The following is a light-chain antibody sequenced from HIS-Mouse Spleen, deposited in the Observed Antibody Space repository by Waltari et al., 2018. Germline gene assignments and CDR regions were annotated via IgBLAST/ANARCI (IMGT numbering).Light chain of an antibody. J-gene: IGLJ2*01. CDR2: DVS. CDR1: SSEVGGYNY. CDR3: SSYTSSSFNVV. Sequence: QSALTQPASVSGSPGPSITISSTGTSSEVGGYNYVSWDQQHPGKAPKLMIYDVSNRPSGVSNRFSGSKSGNTASLTISGLQAEDEADYYCSSYTSSSFNVVFGGGTKLTVL. V-gene: IGLV2-14*03.